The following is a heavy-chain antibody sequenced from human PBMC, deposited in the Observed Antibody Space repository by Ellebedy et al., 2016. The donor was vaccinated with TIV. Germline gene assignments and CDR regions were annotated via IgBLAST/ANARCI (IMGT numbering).Heavy chain of an antibody. V-gene: IGHV3-23*01. CDR3: ATAWIQLWLRFDY. CDR1: GFTFGRHG. Sequence: GESLKISCAASGFTFGRHGMNWVRQAPGKGLEWVSAISGSGGSTYYADSVKGRFTISRDNSKNTLYLQMNSLRAEDTAVYYCATAWIQLWLRFDYWGQGTLVTVSS. J-gene: IGHJ4*02. CDR2: ISGSGGST. D-gene: IGHD5-18*01.